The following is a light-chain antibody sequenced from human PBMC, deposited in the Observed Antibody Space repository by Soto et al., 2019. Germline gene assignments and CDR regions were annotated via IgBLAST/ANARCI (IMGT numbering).Light chain of an antibody. CDR1: QDISYY. CDR2: GAS. J-gene: IGKJ1*01. V-gene: IGKV1-27*01. Sequence: NQMTLSPSYLSAYVGGRVTITCRANQDISYYLAWYQQKQGQVPKLLIYGASTWQSGVPSRFSGSGSGTDFTHTSSVLEPEDSALYYCHQYGGSVRLFGQGTNVDI. CDR3: HQYGGSVRL.